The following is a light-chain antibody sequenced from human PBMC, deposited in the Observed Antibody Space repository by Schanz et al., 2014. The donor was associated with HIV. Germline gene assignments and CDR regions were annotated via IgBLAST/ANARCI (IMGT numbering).Light chain of an antibody. J-gene: IGKJ2*03. V-gene: IGKV1-5*03. CDR2: QGS. Sequence: DIQMTQSPSPLSTSVGDRVTITCRASQTIGRWLAWYQQKPGRAPNVLIYQGSTLETGVPSRFSGSGSGKEFTLTISSLQPDDFATYYCKQYDTYPYSFGQGTKLEIK. CDR1: QTIGRW. CDR3: KQYDTYPYS.